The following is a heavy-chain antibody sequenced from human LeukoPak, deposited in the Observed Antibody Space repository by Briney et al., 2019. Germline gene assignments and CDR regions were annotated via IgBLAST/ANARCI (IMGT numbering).Heavy chain of an antibody. V-gene: IGHV4-34*01. Sequence: PSETLSLTCAVYGGSFSGYYWSWIRQPPGKGLEWIGEINHSGSTNYNPSLKSRVTISVDTSKNQFSLKLSSVTAADTAVYYCARLLPEILTGYYGGYYYYYMDVWGKGTTVTVSS. J-gene: IGHJ6*03. CDR2: INHSGST. CDR3: ARLLPEILTGYYGGYYYYYMDV. D-gene: IGHD3-9*01. CDR1: GGSFSGYY.